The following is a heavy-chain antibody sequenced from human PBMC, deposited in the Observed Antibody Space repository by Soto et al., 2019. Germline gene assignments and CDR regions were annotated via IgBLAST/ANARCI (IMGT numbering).Heavy chain of an antibody. CDR3: AKAHCSGGSCYDESQMTNWFDP. V-gene: IGHV3-9*01. CDR1: GFTFDDYA. CDR2: ISWNSGSI. Sequence: GGSLRLSCAASGFTFDDYAMHWVRQAPGKGLEWVSGISWNSGSIGYADSVKGRFTISRDNAKNSLYLQMNSLRAEDTALYYCAKAHCSGGSCYDESQMTNWFDPWGQGTQVTVSS. J-gene: IGHJ5*02. D-gene: IGHD2-15*01.